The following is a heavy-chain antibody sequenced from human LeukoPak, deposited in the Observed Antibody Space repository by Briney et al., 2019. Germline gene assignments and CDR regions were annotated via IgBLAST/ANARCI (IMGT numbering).Heavy chain of an antibody. V-gene: IGHV4-34*01. CDR2: INHSGSA. Sequence: PSETLSLTCAVYGGSFSGYYWSWIRQPPGKGLEWIGEINHSGSADYNPSLKSRVTISVDTSKNQFSLKLSSVTAADTAVYYCASQGDTAMAPGGYWGQGTLVTVSS. D-gene: IGHD5-18*01. J-gene: IGHJ4*02. CDR1: GGSFSGYY. CDR3: ASQGDTAMAPGGY.